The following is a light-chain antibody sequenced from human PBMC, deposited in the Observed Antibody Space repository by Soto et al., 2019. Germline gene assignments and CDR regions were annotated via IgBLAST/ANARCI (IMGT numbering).Light chain of an antibody. J-gene: IGLJ2*01. CDR2: DVS. Sequence: QSVLTQPRSVSGSPGQSVTISCTGISSDVGAYNCVSWYQQYPGKVPKLMIYDVSKRPSGVPDRFSGSKSGNTASLTISGLQAEDEADYYCSSYAGSNTHVVFGGGTKLTVL. V-gene: IGLV2-11*01. CDR1: SSDVGAYNC. CDR3: SSYAGSNTHVV.